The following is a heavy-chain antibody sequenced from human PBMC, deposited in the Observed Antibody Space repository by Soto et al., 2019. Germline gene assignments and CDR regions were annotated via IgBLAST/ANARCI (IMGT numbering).Heavy chain of an antibody. J-gene: IGHJ4*02. Sequence: QVQLVESGGGVVQPGTSLRLSCAASGITFSSYAMHWVRQAPGKGLEWVAVIAYDGSKKYYADSVKGRFTISRDNSKNSLSLQINSLGVEDTAVYYCAKDLVEYCSGGSCFFRGKDYWGQGTLVTVSS. D-gene: IGHD2-15*01. CDR2: IAYDGSKK. CDR1: GITFSSYA. V-gene: IGHV3-30*18. CDR3: AKDLVEYCSGGSCFFRGKDY.